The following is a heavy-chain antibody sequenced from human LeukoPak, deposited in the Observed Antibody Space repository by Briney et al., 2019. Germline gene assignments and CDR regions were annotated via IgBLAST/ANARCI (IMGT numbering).Heavy chain of an antibody. CDR1: GYTFTSYD. CDR2: LNPNSGNT. D-gene: IGHD6-19*01. CDR3: ARMTVSGKRNLFVP. Sequence: ASVKVSCKASGYTFTSYDINWVRQATGQGLEWMGWLNPNSGNTGYAQKFQGRVTITRNTSINTAYMELSSLRSEDTAVYYCARMTVSGKRNLFVPLGQGNPVTVSS. V-gene: IGHV1-8*01. J-gene: IGHJ5*01.